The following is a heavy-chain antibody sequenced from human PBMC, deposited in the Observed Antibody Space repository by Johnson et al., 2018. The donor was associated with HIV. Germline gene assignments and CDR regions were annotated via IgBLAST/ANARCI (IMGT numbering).Heavy chain of an antibody. CDR2: IRYDGSEK. V-gene: IGHV3-30*02. J-gene: IGHJ3*02. CDR3: ARGDFWSGYPDAFDI. D-gene: IGHD3-3*01. Sequence: QVQLVESGGGVVQPGGSLRLSCAASRFTFSSYGMHWVRQAPGKGLEWVTFIRYDGSEKYFADSVKGRFTVSRDNSKNTLYLQMNSLRAEDTAVYYCARGDFWSGYPDAFDIWGQGTMVTVSS. CDR1: RFTFSSYG.